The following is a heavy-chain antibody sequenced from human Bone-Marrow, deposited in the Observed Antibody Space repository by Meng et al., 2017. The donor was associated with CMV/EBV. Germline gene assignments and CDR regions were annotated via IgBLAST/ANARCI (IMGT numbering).Heavy chain of an antibody. J-gene: IGHJ4*02. V-gene: IGHV3-21*01. Sequence: GESLKISCAASGFTFSSYSMNWVRQAPGKGLEWVSSISSSSSYIYYADSVKGRFTISRDNAKNSLYLQMNSLRAEDTAVYYCAREGYCSSTSCSINYWGQGTLVTVSS. CDR3: AREGYCSSTSCSINY. CDR2: ISSSSSYI. D-gene: IGHD2-2*01. CDR1: GFTFSSYS.